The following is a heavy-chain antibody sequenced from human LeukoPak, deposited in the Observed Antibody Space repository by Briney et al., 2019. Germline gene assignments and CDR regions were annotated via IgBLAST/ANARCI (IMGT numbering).Heavy chain of an antibody. CDR3: ARAAAAGTFPFDY. D-gene: IGHD6-13*01. CDR2: IYYSGST. Sequence: KPSETLSLTCTVSGGSISSSSYYWGWIRQPPGKGLEWIGSIYYSGSTYYNPSLKSRVTISVDTSKNQFSLKLSSVTAADTAVYYCARAAAAGTFPFDYWGQGTLVTVYS. V-gene: IGHV4-39*01. CDR1: GGSISSSSYY. J-gene: IGHJ4*02.